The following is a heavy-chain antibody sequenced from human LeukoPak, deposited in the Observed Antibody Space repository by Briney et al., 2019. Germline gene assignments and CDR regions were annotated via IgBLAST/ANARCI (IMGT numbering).Heavy chain of an antibody. J-gene: IGHJ6*02. D-gene: IGHD3-3*01. CDR2: INAGNGNT. V-gene: IGHV1-3*01. Sequence: ASVKVSCKASGYTFTSYAMHWVRQAPGQRLEWMGWINAGNGNTKYSQKFQGRVTITRDTSASTAYMELSSLRSEDTAVYYCARDRRITIRNYYYYGMDVWGQGTTVTVSS. CDR1: GYTFTSYA. CDR3: ARDRRITIRNYYYYGMDV.